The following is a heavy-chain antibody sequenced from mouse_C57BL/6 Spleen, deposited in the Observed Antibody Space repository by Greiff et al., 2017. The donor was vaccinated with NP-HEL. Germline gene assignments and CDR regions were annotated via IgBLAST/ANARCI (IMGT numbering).Heavy chain of an antibody. Sequence: EVKLVESGGGLVKPGGSLKLSCAASGFTFSSYTMSWVRQTPEKRLEWVATISGGGGNTYYPDSVKGRFTISRDNAKNTLYLQMSSLRYEDTALYYCARPLIYYYGRGAMDYWGQGTSVTVSS. J-gene: IGHJ4*01. CDR1: GFTFSSYT. D-gene: IGHD1-1*01. CDR3: ARPLIYYYGRGAMDY. V-gene: IGHV5-9*01. CDR2: ISGGGGNT.